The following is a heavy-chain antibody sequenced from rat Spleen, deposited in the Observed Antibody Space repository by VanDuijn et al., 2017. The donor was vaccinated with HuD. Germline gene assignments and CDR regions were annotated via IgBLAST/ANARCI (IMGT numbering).Heavy chain of an antibody. CDR3: ARRDYYDGYLDY. CDR2: ISSAGST. J-gene: IGHJ2*01. V-gene: IGHV3-3*01. Sequence: EVQLQESGPGLVKPSQSLSLTCSVTGYSITSTFRWNWIRKFPGNKLEWMGYISSAGSTNYNPSLKSRISLTRDTSKNQFFLQVNSVTTEDTATYYCARRDYYDGYLDYWGQGVMVTVSS. CDR1: GYSITSTFR. D-gene: IGHD1-12*03.